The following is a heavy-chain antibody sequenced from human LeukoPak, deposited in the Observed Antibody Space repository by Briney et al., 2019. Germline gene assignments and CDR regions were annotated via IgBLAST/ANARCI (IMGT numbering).Heavy chain of an antibody. V-gene: IGHV3-11*01. CDR1: GFTFSDYY. CDR2: ISSSGSTI. Sequence: GGSLRLSCAASGFTFSDYYMSWIRQAPGKGLEWVSYISSSGSTIYYADSVKGRFTISRDNAKNSLYLQMNSLRAEDTAVYYCARELRGPTADGDYYYYYGRDVGGQGTTVTVPS. CDR3: ARELRGPTADGDYYYYYGRDV. J-gene: IGHJ6*02. D-gene: IGHD4-17*01.